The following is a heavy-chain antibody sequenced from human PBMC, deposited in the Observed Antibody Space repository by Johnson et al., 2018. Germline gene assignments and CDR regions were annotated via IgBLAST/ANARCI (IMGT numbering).Heavy chain of an antibody. CDR3: ARHTSMNAFDI. D-gene: IGHD5-18*01. J-gene: IGHJ3*02. CDR1: GYIFSTYW. Sequence: VQLVESGAEVKKPGESLKISCKGSGYIFSTYWIGWVRQMPGKGLEWMGMIYPDDSDTRYSPSFRGQVTISADKSISTAYLQWSSLKASDSAMYYCARHTSMNAFDIWGQGTMVTVSS. V-gene: IGHV5-51*01. CDR2: IYPDDSDT.